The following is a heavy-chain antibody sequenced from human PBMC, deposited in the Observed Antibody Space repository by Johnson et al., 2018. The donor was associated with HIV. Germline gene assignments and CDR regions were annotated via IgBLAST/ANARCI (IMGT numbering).Heavy chain of an antibody. J-gene: IGHJ3*02. Sequence: MQLVESGGGLIQPGGSLRFSCAGSGFIFSSYWMHWVRQGLGKGLVWVSRINSDGSSTSYADSRKGRFTISRDNAKNTLYLQMNSLRAEDTAAYYCARELSHDAFDIWGQGTMVTVSS. D-gene: IGHD3-3*02. CDR2: INSDGSST. V-gene: IGHV3-74*01. CDR1: GFIFSSYW. CDR3: ARELSHDAFDI.